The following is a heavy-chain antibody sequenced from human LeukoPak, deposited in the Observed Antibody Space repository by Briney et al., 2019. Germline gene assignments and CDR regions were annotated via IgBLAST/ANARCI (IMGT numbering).Heavy chain of an antibody. CDR3: ARKGSMLITKAALDY. D-gene: IGHD2-2*01. CDR1: GGTFSSYA. CDR2: IIPIFGTA. V-gene: IGHV1-69*01. J-gene: IGHJ4*02. Sequence: SVKVSCKASGGTFSSYAISWVRQDPGQGLEWMGGIIPIFGTANYAQKFQGRVTITADESTSTAYMELSSLRSEDTAVYYCARKGSMLITKAALDYWGQGTLVSVSS.